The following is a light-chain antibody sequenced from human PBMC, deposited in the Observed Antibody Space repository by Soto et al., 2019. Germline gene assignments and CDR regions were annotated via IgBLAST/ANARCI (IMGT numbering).Light chain of an antibody. CDR2: GAS. CDR1: QSVSSSY. V-gene: IGKV3-15*01. J-gene: IGKJ2*01. CDR3: QHYNNWPFT. Sequence: EIVLTQSPGTLSLSPGESAILSCRASQSVSSSYLAWYQQKPGQAPRLLIYGASARATGIPARFSGSGSGTEFTLTISNLQSEDFAVYYCQHYNNWPFTFGQGTKVDIK.